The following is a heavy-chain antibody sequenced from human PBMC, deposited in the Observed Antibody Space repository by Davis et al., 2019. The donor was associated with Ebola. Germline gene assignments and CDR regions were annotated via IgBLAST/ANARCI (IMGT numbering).Heavy chain of an antibody. V-gene: IGHV3-30*18. CDR1: GFTFSSYG. J-gene: IGHJ3*02. Sequence: GGPLRLSCAASGFTFSSYGMHWVRQAPGKGLEWVAVISYDGSNKYYADSVKGRFTISRDNSKNTLYLQMNSLRAEDTAVYYCVKTRSNWWNDALEIWGRGTMVIVSS. CDR2: ISYDGSNK. CDR3: VKTRSNWWNDALEI. D-gene: IGHD2-8*02.